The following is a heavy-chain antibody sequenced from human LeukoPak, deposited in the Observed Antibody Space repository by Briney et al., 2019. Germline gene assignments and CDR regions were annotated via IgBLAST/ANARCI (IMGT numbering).Heavy chain of an antibody. CDR1: GYTFTSYG. J-gene: IGHJ4*02. V-gene: IGHV1-18*01. Sequence: GASVKVSCKASGYTFTSYGISWVRQAPGQGLEWMGWVSAYNGNTNYAQKLQGRVTMTTDTSTSTAYMELRSLRSDDTAVYYCAREGRYFDWLLLYYFDYWGQGTLVTVSS. CDR2: VSAYNGNT. D-gene: IGHD3-9*01. CDR3: AREGRYFDWLLLYYFDY.